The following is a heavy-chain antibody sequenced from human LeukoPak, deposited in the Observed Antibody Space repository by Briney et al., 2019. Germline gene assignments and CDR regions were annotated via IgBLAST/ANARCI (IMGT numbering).Heavy chain of an antibody. J-gene: IGHJ5*02. CDR3: ARTSRGAYCSGGSCYVTWFVP. D-gene: IGHD2-15*01. CDR2: INHSGGT. CDR1: GGSFSGYY. V-gene: IGHV4-34*01. Sequence: PSEPLSLTCAVYGGSFSGYYWSWIRQPPGKGLEWIGEINHSGGTNYNPSLKSQVTISIHTSKNPFSLKLSSVTAADTAVYYCARTSRGAYCSGGSCYVTWFVPWGQGTLVTVSS.